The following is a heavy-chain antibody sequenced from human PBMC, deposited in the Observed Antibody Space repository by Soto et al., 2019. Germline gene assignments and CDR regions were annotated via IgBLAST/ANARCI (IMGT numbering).Heavy chain of an antibody. CDR2: IYYSGST. Sequence: QVQLQESGPGLVKPSETLSLTCTVSGGSISSYYWSWIRQPPGKGLEWIGYIYYSGSTNYNPSLKSRVTISVDTSKNQFSLKLSSVTAADTAVYYCASSPSLGDYYDSSGYYYYFDYWGQGTLVTVSS. V-gene: IGHV4-59*01. J-gene: IGHJ4*02. D-gene: IGHD3-22*01. CDR3: ASSPSLGDYYDSSGYYYYFDY. CDR1: GGSISSYY.